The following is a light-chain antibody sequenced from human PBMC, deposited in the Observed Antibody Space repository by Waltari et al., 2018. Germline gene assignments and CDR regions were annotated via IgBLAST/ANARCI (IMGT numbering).Light chain of an antibody. CDR3: HHYGSSPPYT. V-gene: IGKV3-20*01. CDR1: QTIREHF. CDR2: AAS. J-gene: IGKJ2*01. Sequence: EIVLTQSPATLSLSPGERATLSCRSSQTIREHFLSWYQQRPGQPPRLLIYAASSRATGISDRFSGSASGTDFTLTINRLEPEDSAIYYCHHYGSSPPYTFGQGSRLEIK.